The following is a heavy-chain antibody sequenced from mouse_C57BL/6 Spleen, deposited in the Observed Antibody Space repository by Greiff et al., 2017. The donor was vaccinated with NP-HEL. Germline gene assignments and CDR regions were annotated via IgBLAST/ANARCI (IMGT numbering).Heavy chain of an antibody. J-gene: IGHJ4*01. CDR1: GFTFSDAW. D-gene: IGHD2-4*01. CDR2: IRNKANNHAT. Sequence: EVKLEESGGGLVQPGGSMKLSCAASGFTFSDAWMDWVRQSPEKGLEWVAEIRNKANNHATYYAESVKGRFTISRDDSKSSVYLQMNSLRAEDTGIYYWTRDRITTSTDYAMDYWGQGTSVTVSS. V-gene: IGHV6-6*01. CDR3: TRDRITTSTDYAMDY.